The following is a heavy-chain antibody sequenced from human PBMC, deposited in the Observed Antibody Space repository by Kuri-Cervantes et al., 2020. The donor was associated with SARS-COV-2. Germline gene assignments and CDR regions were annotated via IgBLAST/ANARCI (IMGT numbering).Heavy chain of an antibody. V-gene: IGHV1-2*02. CDR3: ARGVQLWFQGNYYYYYMDV. D-gene: IGHD5-18*01. Sequence: ASVKVSCKVSGYTFTGYYMHWVRQAPGQGLEWMGWINPNSGGTNYAQKIQGRVTMTRDTSTSTVYMELSSLRSEDTAVYYCARGVQLWFQGNYYYYYMDVWGKGTTVTVSS. CDR1: GYTFTGYY. CDR2: INPNSGGT. J-gene: IGHJ6*03.